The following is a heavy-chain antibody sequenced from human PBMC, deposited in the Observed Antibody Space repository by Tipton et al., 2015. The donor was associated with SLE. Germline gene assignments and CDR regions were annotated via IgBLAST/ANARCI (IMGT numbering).Heavy chain of an antibody. J-gene: IGHJ3*01. V-gene: IGHV4-39*01. CDR1: GGSISSYY. D-gene: IGHD2/OR15-2a*01. CDR2: IYYSGNT. Sequence: GLVKPSETLSLICTVSGGSISSYYWGWIRQPPGKGLEWIGSIYYSGNTYYNPSLKSRVTISADTSKKQFSLRLSSVTAADTAVYYCARHASFTFLGAFDVWGQGTMITVSS. CDR3: ARHASFTFLGAFDV.